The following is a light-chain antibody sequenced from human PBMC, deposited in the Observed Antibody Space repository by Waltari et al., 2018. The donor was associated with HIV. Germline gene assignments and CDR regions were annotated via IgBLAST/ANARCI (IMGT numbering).Light chain of an antibody. Sequence: EIVLTQSPGTLSLSPGERATLFCRASQSVSASYLVWYQQKPGQAPRLLIYGASNRAPGIPDRFSGSGSGTDFTLTISRLDPEDFAVYYCQQFAGSVWTFGQGTRVEIK. CDR1: QSVSASY. CDR2: GAS. V-gene: IGKV3-20*01. CDR3: QQFAGSVWT. J-gene: IGKJ1*01.